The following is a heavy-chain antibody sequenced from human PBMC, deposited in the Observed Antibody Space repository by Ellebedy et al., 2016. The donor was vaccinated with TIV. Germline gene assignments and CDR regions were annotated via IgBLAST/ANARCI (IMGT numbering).Heavy chain of an antibody. J-gene: IGHJ4*02. Sequence: GESLKISCAVSGFTFSDHYMDWVRLAPGKGPEWVGSSRNKAKSYTTDYAASVKGRFTISRDDSKNSLYLQMNSLKTEDTAIYYCARDTTSDYWGQGALVTVSS. CDR3: ARDTTSDY. CDR2: SRNKAKSYTT. D-gene: IGHD1-1*01. CDR1: GFTFSDHY. V-gene: IGHV3-72*01.